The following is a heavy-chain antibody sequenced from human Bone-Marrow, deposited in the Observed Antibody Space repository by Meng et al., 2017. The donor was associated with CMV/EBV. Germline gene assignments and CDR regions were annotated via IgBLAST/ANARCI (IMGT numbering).Heavy chain of an antibody. J-gene: IGHJ4*02. CDR2: IIAILGIT. D-gene: IGHD3-22*01. V-gene: IGHV1-69*10. CDR1: GGPFSNYA. Sequence: SVKVSCKASGGPFSNYAINWVRQAPGQGLEWMGGIIAILGITNYAQRFQGRVTITADKSTNTAYMALSSLRSEDTAVYYCARFQGDYYDSSGYDYWGQGTLVTVSS. CDR3: ARFQGDYYDSSGYDY.